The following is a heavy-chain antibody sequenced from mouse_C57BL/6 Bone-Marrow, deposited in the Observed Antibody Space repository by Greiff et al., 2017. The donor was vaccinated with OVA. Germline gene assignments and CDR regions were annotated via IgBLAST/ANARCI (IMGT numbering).Heavy chain of an antibody. CDR3: ARIYCCDY. J-gene: IGHJ2*01. CDR2: IYPSDSET. CDR1: GYTFTSYW. Sequence: QVQLQQPGAELVRPGSSVKLSCKASGYTFTSYWMDWVKQRPGQGLEWIGNIYPSDSETHYNQKFKDKATLTVDKSSSTAYMQLSSLTSEDSAVYYCARIYCCDYWGQGTTLTVSS. V-gene: IGHV1-61*01. D-gene: IGHD2-1*01.